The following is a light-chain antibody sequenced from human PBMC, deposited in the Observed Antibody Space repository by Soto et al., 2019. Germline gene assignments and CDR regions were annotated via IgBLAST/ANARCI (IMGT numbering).Light chain of an antibody. Sequence: QSALTQPASVCGSPGQSITISCTGTSSEVGGYNYFTWYQQHPGKAPKLMIYELNYRPSGVSNRFSGSKSGNTASLTISGLQAEDEADYYCSAYTRSSPRVLGTGTQVTVL. CDR2: ELN. J-gene: IGLJ1*01. V-gene: IGLV2-14*01. CDR3: SAYTRSSPRV. CDR1: SSEVGGYNY.